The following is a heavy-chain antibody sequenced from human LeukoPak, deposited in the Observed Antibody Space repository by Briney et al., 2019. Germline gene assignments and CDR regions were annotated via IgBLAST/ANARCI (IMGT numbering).Heavy chain of an antibody. J-gene: IGHJ6*03. CDR3: ARGGRYCSSTSCYTSDYYYYYMDV. Sequence: SETLSLTCTVSGYSISSGYYWGWIRQPPGKGLEWIGSIYHSGSTYYNPSLKSRVTISVDTSKNQFSLKLSSVTAADTAVYYCARGGRYCSSTSCYTSDYYYYYMDVWGKGTTVTVSS. V-gene: IGHV4-38-2*02. CDR1: GYSISSGYY. D-gene: IGHD2-2*02. CDR2: IYHSGST.